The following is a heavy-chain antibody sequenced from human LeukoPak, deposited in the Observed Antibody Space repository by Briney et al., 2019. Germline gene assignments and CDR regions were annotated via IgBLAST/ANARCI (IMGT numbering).Heavy chain of an antibody. Sequence: SETLSLTCDVFGGFISSGTHYWTWIRQPVGKGLEWLGRIFTSGSPTYNSSLESRLTISIDKSKNQFFLKLSSVTAADTAVYYCAFFYYGSGSYAHDAFDIWGQGTMVTVSS. CDR3: AFFYYGSGSYAHDAFDI. CDR2: IFTSGSP. J-gene: IGHJ3*02. V-gene: IGHV4-61*02. CDR1: GGFISSGTHY. D-gene: IGHD3-10*01.